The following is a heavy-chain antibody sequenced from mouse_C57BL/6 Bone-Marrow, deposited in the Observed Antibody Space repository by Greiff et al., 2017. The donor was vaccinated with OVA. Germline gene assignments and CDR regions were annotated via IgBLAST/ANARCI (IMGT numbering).Heavy chain of an antibody. D-gene: IGHD1-1*01. J-gene: IGHJ3*01. CDR2: IDPSDSYT. CDR3: ARSGSYEAY. CDR1: GYTFTSYW. V-gene: IGHV1-59*01. Sequence: VQLKQPGAELVRPGTSVKLSCKASGYTFTSYWMHWVKQRPGQGLEWIGVIDPSDSYTNYNQKFKGKATLTVDTSSSTAYMQLSSLTSEDSAVYYCARSGSYEAYWGQGTLVTVSA.